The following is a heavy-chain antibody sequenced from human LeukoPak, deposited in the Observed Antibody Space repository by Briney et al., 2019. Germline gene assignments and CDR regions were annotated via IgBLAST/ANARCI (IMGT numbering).Heavy chain of an antibody. CDR2: ISSSSSYI. CDR3: ARVRQQRLIGSYGMDV. D-gene: IGHD6-13*01. J-gene: IGHJ6*02. CDR1: GFTFSSYS. V-gene: IGHV3-21*01. Sequence: GGSLRLSCAASGFTFSSYSMNWVRQAPGKGLEWVSSISSSSSYIYYADSVKGRFTISRDNAKNSLYLQMNSLRAEDTAVYYCARVRQQRLIGSYGMDVWGQGTTVTVSS.